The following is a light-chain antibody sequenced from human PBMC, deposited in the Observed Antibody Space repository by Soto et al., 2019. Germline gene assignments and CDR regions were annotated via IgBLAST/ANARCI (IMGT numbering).Light chain of an antibody. CDR1: ESVSRN. J-gene: IGKJ5*01. CDR2: DAS. Sequence: EFVMTQSPATVSVSPGESASPSCRASESVSRNLAWYQQKPGQAPRLLIYDASSRATGIPARFSGSGSGTDFALTISSLETEDFAVYYCHHSGNGITFGQGTRLEIK. CDR3: HHSGNGIT. V-gene: IGKV3-11*01.